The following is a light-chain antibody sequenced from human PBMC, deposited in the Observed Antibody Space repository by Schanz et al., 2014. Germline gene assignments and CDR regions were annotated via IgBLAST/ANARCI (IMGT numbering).Light chain of an antibody. Sequence: EFVLTQFPGTLSLSPGERATLSCRASQSVSSSFLAWYQQKRGQAPRLLIDGASTRASGIPDRFSGSGSGTDLTLTISRLEPEDFAVYYCQQRSNWPLTFGGGTKVEIK. CDR1: QSVSSSF. V-gene: IGKV3D-20*02. CDR3: QQRSNWPLT. CDR2: GAS. J-gene: IGKJ4*01.